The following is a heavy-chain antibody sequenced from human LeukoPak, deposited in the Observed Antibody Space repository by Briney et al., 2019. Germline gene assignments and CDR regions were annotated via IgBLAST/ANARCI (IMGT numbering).Heavy chain of an antibody. J-gene: IGHJ5*02. Sequence: PGGSLRLSCAASGFTFSSYAMHWVRHAPGKGLEWVAVISYDGSNKYYADSVKGRFTISRDNSKNTLYLQMNSLRAEDTAVYYCARESSGGSCCSRGNWFDPWGQGTLVTVSS. D-gene: IGHD2-15*01. V-gene: IGHV3-30*04. CDR1: GFTFSSYA. CDR3: ARESSGGSCCSRGNWFDP. CDR2: ISYDGSNK.